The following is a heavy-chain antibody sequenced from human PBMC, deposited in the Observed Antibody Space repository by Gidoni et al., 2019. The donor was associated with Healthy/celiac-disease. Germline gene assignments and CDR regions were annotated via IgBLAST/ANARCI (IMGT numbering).Heavy chain of an antibody. CDR2: IGTAGDT. CDR1: GFTFSSYD. Sequence: EVQLVESGGGLVQPGGSLRISGAASGFTFSSYDMHWVRQATGKGLEWVSAIGTAGDTYYPGSVKGRFTISRENAKNSLYLQMNSLRAGDTAVYYCARAPREDSYWYFDLWGRGTLVTVSS. J-gene: IGHJ2*01. V-gene: IGHV3-13*01. CDR3: ARAPREDSYWYFDL. D-gene: IGHD1-26*01.